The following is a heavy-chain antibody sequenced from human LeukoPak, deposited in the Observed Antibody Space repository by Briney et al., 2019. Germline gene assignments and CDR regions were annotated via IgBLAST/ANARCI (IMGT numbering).Heavy chain of an antibody. V-gene: IGHV3-66*02. CDR1: GFTVSSNY. CDR2: IYSGGST. J-gene: IGHJ4*02. CDR3: ARSSSIAARYFDY. Sequence: PGGSLRLSCAASGFTVSSNYMSWVRQAPGKGLEWVSVIYSGGSTYYADSVKGRFTIPRDNSKNTVYLQMNSLRAEDTAVYYCARSSSIAARYFDYWGQGTLVTVSS. D-gene: IGHD6-6*01.